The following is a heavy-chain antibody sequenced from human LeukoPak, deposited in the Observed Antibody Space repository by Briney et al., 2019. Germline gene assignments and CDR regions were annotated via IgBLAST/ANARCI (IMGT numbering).Heavy chain of an antibody. CDR2: IYSSGST. V-gene: IGHV4-31*03. J-gene: IGHJ4*02. CDR3: ARGGKKTAMVTS. D-gene: IGHD5-18*01. CDR1: GGSISSGGYF. Sequence: SETLSLTCTVSGGSISSGGYFWSWIRQLPGKGLEWIGYIYSSGSTYNPSLKSRVIISLDTSKNQFSLKLNSVTAADTAVYYCARGGKKTAMVTSWGQGTLVTVSS.